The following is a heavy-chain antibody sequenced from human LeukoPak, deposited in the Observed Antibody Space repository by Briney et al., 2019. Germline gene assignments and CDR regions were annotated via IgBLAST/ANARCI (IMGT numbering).Heavy chain of an antibody. CDR3: ARDSGPLFDP. D-gene: IGHD7-27*01. CDR2: ISYDGSNK. Sequence: GGSLRLSCAASGFTFSSYGMHWVRQAPGKGLEWVAVISYDGSNKYYADSVKGRFTISRDNSKNTLYLQMNSLRADDTAVYYCARDSGPLFDPWGQGTLVTVSS. CDR1: GFTFSSYG. J-gene: IGHJ5*02. V-gene: IGHV3-30*03.